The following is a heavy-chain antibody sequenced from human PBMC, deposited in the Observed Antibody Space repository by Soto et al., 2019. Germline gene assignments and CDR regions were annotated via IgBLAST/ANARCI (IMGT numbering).Heavy chain of an antibody. Sequence: QITLKESGPTLVKPTQTLTLTCTFSGFSLSTSGVGVGWIRQPPGKALEWLALIYWDDDKRYSPSLKSRLTITKDTSKNQVVLTMTNMDPVDTATYYCAHRRIAVAGKEYFQHWGKGTLVTVSS. D-gene: IGHD6-19*01. CDR3: AHRRIAVAGKEYFQH. CDR1: GFSLSTSGVG. J-gene: IGHJ1*01. CDR2: IYWDDDK. V-gene: IGHV2-5*02.